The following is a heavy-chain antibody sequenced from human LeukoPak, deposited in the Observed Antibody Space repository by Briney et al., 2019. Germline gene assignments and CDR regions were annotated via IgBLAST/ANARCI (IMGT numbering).Heavy chain of an antibody. CDR3: AKVGLGYYFGMDV. Sequence: GGSLRLSCAASGFTFSSYAMSWVRQAPGKGLEWVSTIRVSGGGTFYADSVKGRFTISRDNSKNTLYLQMNSLRAEDTAEYSCAKVGLGYYFGMDVWGQGTTVTVSS. V-gene: IGHV3-23*01. CDR2: IRVSGGGT. CDR1: GFTFSSYA. J-gene: IGHJ6*02. D-gene: IGHD7-27*01.